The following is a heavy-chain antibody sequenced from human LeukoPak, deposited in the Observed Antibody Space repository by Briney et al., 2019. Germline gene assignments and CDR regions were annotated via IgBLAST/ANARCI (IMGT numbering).Heavy chain of an antibody. CDR3: AKDDDWLRFEH. CDR2: IRYDGSNK. D-gene: IGHD5-12*01. CDR1: GFPFSTYA. Sequence: GGSLRLSCAASGFPFSTYAMSWVRQAPGKGLEWVAFIRYDGSNKYYADSVKGRFTISRDNSNHMLYLQMNSLIAEDTAIYYCAKDDDWLRFEHWGRGTPVSVSS. V-gene: IGHV3-30*02. J-gene: IGHJ4*02.